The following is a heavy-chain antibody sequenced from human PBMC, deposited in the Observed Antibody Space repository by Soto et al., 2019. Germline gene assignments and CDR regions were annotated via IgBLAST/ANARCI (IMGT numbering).Heavy chain of an antibody. CDR2: ISSFNSNT. CDR3: ARDRTLVTTTRAVDV. D-gene: IGHD3-22*01. CDR1: GYTFSNFG. V-gene: IGHV1-18*01. J-gene: IGHJ4*02. Sequence: QVQLVQSGGEVKKPGASVRVSCKTSGYTFSNFGISWLRQAPGQGLEWMGWISSFNSNTRYAQTFQGRVTMFTDTSASTAYMELRSLTSDDTAIYYCARDRTLVTTTRAVDVCGQGTLVTVSS.